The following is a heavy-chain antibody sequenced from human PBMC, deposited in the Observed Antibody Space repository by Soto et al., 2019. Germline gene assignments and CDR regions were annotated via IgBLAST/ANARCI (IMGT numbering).Heavy chain of an antibody. CDR2: ISGSGGST. J-gene: IGHJ4*02. Sequence: GGSLRLSCAASGFPFSSYAMSWVRQAPGKGLEWVSAISGSGGSTYYADSVKGRFTISRDNSKNTLYLQMNSLRAEDTAVYYCAKEQYCGGDCYPLGLDYWGQGTLVTVSS. V-gene: IGHV3-23*01. D-gene: IGHD2-21*02. CDR3: AKEQYCGGDCYPLGLDY. CDR1: GFPFSSYA.